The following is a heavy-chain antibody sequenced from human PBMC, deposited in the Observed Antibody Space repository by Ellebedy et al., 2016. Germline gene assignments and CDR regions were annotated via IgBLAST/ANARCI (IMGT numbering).Heavy chain of an antibody. CDR1: GFTFSYYA. J-gene: IGHJ4*02. CDR2: ISTDAFST. D-gene: IGHD2-2*03. Sequence: GESLKISXAASGFTFSYYAMSWVRQAPGRGLEWVSTISTDAFSTYYADSVKGRFTFSRDNSKNTLYLQVNSLRADDTAIYYCANWILAHFDNWGQGTLVAVSS. CDR3: ANWILAHFDN. V-gene: IGHV3-23*01.